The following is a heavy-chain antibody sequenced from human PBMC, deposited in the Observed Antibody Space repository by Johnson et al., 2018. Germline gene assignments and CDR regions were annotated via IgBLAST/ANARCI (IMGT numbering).Heavy chain of an antibody. CDR3: TSEGH. J-gene: IGHJ1*01. CDR1: GFTFSGSA. Sequence: VQLQESGGGLVQXGGSXKLXCAASGFTFSGSAMHWVRPASWTGLEWLGRIRSKANSYATAYAASVKGQFTISRDDSKNTANLQMNSRKTEDTAVYYRTSEGHWGQGTLVTVSS. V-gene: IGHV3-73*02. CDR2: IRSKANSYAT.